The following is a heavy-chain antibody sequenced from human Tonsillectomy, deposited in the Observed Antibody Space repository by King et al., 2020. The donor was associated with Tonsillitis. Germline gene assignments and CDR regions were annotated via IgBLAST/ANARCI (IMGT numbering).Heavy chain of an antibody. CDR2: MFHSGST. D-gene: IGHD3-10*01. J-gene: IGHJ4*02. CDR3: ATTYGPTLRYYFDY. V-gene: IGHV4-38-2*01. Sequence: QLQESGPGLVKPSETLSLTCGVSGYSISSGYYWGWIRQPPGKGLEWIGNMFHSGSTHYNPSLKSRVTISVDTSKNQFSLKLSSVTAADTAVYYCATTYGPTLRYYFDYWGQGILVTVSS. CDR1: GYSISSGYY.